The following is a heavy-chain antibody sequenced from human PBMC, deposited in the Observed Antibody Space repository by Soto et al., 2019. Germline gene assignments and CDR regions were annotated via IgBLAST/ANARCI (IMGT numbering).Heavy chain of an antibody. CDR2: IYYSGST. J-gene: IGHJ6*02. Sequence: SETLPLTCTLSGGYIINGGYYWILIRQHPGKGLEWIGYIYYSGSTYYNPSLKSRVTISVDTSKNQFSLKLSSVTAADTAVYYCARGLFGELLDSFHYGMDVWGQGTTVTVSS. D-gene: IGHD3-10*02. V-gene: IGHV4-31*03. CDR1: GGYIINGGYY. CDR3: ARGLFGELLDSFHYGMDV.